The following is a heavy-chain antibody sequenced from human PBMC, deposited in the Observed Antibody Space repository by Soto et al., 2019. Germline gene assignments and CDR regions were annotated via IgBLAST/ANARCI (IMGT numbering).Heavy chain of an antibody. CDR2: IGDDGRD. Sequence: TETLSLTCTVSGGSISGSPYHWGWIRQPPGKGLQWIGSIGDDGRDYYNPSLTGRATLFVDTSKNHFSLNLNSVTAADTAVYYCAIIPPIEVAGPDYWGQGTLVTV. CDR3: AIIPPIEVAGPDY. CDR1: GGSISGSPYH. J-gene: IGHJ4*02. D-gene: IGHD6-19*01. V-gene: IGHV4-39*02.